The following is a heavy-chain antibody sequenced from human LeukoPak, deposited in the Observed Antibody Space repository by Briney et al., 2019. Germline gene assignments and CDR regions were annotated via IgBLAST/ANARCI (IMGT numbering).Heavy chain of an antibody. Sequence: GGSLRLSCVASGFTFSSYGIHWVRQAPGKGLEWVSSISSSSSYIYYADSLKGRFTISRDNAKNSLYLQMDSLRAEDTAVYYCARGGDHYYDSSGYQNDAFDIWGQGTMVTVSS. D-gene: IGHD3-22*01. J-gene: IGHJ3*02. CDR1: GFTFSSYG. CDR2: ISSSSSYI. CDR3: ARGGDHYYDSSGYQNDAFDI. V-gene: IGHV3-21*04.